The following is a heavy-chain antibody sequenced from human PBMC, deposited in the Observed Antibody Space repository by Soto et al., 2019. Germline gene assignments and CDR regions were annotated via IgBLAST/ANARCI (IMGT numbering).Heavy chain of an antibody. V-gene: IGHV3-23*01. CDR3: AKGRPYYDFWRTTFDY. CDR1: GFTFSSYA. CDR2: VSGRGGST. J-gene: IGHJ4*02. D-gene: IGHD3-3*01. Sequence: GGSLRLSCAASGFTFSSYAMSWVRQAPGKVLEWVSAVSGRGGSTYYADSVKGRFTLSRDNSKNTLYLQMNSLRAEDTAVYYCAKGRPYYDFWRTTFDYWGQGTLVTVSS.